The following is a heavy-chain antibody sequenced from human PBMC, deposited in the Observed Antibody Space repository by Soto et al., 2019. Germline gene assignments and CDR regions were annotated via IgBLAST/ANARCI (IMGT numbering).Heavy chain of an antibody. CDR1: GFTFSLYS. D-gene: IGHD3-10*01. CDR3: ARAVTWGLDV. J-gene: IGHJ6*02. V-gene: IGHV3-48*02. CDR2: ISRSSTGI. Sequence: EVQFVESVGGLVQPGGSLRLSCAASGFTFSLYSMSWVRQAPGKGLEWVSYISRSSTGIHYADSVKGRFTSSRDDAKNSMHLQMNSLRDGDTAVYYCARAVTWGLDVWGQGTTVSISS.